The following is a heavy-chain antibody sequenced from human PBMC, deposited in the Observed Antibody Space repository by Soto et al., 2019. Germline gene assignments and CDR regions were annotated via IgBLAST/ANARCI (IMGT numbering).Heavy chain of an antibody. CDR3: ARHPDIVVVPAAPGIAEAGNPDSAFDI. Sequence: PXESLKISCKGSGYSFTSYWIGWVRQMPGKGLEWMGIIYPGDSDTRYSPSFQGQVTISADKSISTAYLQWSSLKASDTAMYYCARHPDIVVVPAAPGIAEAGNPDSAFDIWGQGKMVTVSS. CDR2: IYPGDSDT. CDR1: GYSFTSYW. V-gene: IGHV5-51*01. D-gene: IGHD2-2*01. J-gene: IGHJ3*02.